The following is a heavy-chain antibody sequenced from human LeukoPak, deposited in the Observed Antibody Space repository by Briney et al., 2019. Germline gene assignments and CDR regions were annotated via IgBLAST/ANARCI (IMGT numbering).Heavy chain of an antibody. CDR2: ISWNSGSL. CDR1: GFTFDDYA. J-gene: IGHJ4*02. Sequence: GRSLRLSCAASGFTFDDYAMHWVRQAPGKGLEWVSGISWNSGSLGYADSVKGRFTISRDNAKNSLYLQMNSLRAEDTALYYCAKDSRIVVGPIDYWGQGTLVTVSS. V-gene: IGHV3-9*01. D-gene: IGHD3-22*01. CDR3: AKDSRIVVGPIDY.